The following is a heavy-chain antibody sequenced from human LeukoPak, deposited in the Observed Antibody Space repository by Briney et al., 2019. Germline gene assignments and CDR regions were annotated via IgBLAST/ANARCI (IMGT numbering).Heavy chain of an antibody. D-gene: IGHD3-3*01. V-gene: IGHV3-66*02. CDR3: ARDITRFLEWLTGFDY. CDR1: GFTFSSYS. CDR2: IYTGGST. Sequence: GGSLRLSCAASGFTFSSYSMNWVRQAPGKGLEWVSVIYTGGSTYYADSVKGRFTISRDNFKNTLYLQMNSLRAEDTAVYYCARDITRFLEWLTGFDYWGQGTLVTVSS. J-gene: IGHJ4*02.